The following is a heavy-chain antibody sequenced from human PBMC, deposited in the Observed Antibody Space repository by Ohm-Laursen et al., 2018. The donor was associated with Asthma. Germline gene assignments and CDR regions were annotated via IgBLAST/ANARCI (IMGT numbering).Heavy chain of an antibody. CDR3: ARDTLRFLEWEGHGWTNWFDP. J-gene: IGHJ5*02. CDR1: GFTFSSFG. D-gene: IGHD3-3*01. Sequence: SLRLSCSASGFTFSSFGMHWVRQAPGTGLEWVALISYDGSNKYYADSVKGRFTISRDNSKNTLYLQMNSLRAEDTAVYYCARDTLRFLEWEGHGWTNWFDPWGQGTLVTVSS. CDR2: ISYDGSNK. V-gene: IGHV3-30*19.